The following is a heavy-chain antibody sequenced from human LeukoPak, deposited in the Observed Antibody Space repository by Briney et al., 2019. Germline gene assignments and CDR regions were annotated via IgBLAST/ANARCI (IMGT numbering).Heavy chain of an antibody. CDR3: ARITVTTETNWFDP. CDR1: GGSLSGSY. Sequence: SETLSLTCSVSGGSLSGSYWSWIRQPPGKGLECIGYIYYRGNSNYNPSLKSRVTISVDTSKNQFSLKLSSGTAADTAVYYCARITVTTETNWFDPWGQGTLVTVSS. V-gene: IGHV4-59*12. D-gene: IGHD4-17*01. J-gene: IGHJ5*02. CDR2: IYYRGNS.